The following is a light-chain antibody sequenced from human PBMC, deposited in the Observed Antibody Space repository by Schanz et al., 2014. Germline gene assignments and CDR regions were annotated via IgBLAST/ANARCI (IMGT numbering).Light chain of an antibody. CDR1: QSVSSN. CDR3: QRCDFAPLT. Sequence: EIVLTQSPGTLSLSPGERAPLSCRASQSVSSNLAWYQQKPGQAPRLLIYGASTLQSGVPSRFSGSGSGTDFTLTISSLQPEDVATYYCQRCDFAPLTFGGGTKVEIK. CDR2: GAS. V-gene: IGKV3-15*01. J-gene: IGKJ4*01.